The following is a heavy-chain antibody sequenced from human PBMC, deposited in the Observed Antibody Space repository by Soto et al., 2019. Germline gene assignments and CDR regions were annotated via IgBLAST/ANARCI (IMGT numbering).Heavy chain of an antibody. D-gene: IGHD3-10*01. Sequence: QITLEESGPTLVKPTQTLTLTCTFSGFSLTTTTVGVGWVRQPPGKALEWLALIFSNDDKRYSPSLKNRLTISKDTSKIQVVLTMTDMDPVDTATYYCALKYVYSYGSYYFDYWGQGTLLTVSS. CDR1: GFSLTTTTVG. CDR2: IFSNDDK. CDR3: ALKYVYSYGSYYFDY. V-gene: IGHV2-5*01. J-gene: IGHJ4*02.